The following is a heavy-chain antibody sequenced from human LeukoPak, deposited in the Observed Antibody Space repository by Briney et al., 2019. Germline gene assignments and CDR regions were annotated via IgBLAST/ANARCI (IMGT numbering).Heavy chain of an antibody. Sequence: PGGSLRLSCAAPGFTFSAYSMNWVGQAPEKGLEWVSYIGSSSSPIYYADSVKGRFTISRDNAKNSLYLQMDSLRAEDTAVYYCARDQAYSFDYWGQGTLVTVSS. V-gene: IGHV3-48*01. CDR1: GFTFSAYS. CDR2: IGSSSSPI. CDR3: ARDQAYSFDY. D-gene: IGHD4-11*01. J-gene: IGHJ4*02.